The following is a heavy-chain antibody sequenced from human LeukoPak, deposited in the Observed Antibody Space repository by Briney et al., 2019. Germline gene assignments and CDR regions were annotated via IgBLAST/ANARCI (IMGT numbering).Heavy chain of an antibody. D-gene: IGHD1-26*01. J-gene: IGHJ3*02. CDR3: ARDSEDDGQWESPDAFDI. V-gene: IGHV3-48*03. CDR2: ISSSGSTI. Sequence: GGSLRLSCAASGFTFSSYEMNWVRQAPGKGLEWVSYISSSGSTIYYADSVKGRFTISRDNAKNSLYLQMNSLRAEDTAVYYCARDSEDDGQWESPDAFDIWGQGTMVTVSS. CDR1: GFTFSSYE.